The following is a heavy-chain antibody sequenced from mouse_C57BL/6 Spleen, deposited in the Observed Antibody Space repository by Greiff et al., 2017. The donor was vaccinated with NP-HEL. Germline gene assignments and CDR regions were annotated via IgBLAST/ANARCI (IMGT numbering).Heavy chain of an antibody. V-gene: IGHV2-5*01. CDR2: IWRGGST. Sequence: VQLQQSGPGLVQPSQSLSITCTVSGFSLTSYGVHWVRQSPGKGLEWLGVIWRGGSTDYNAAFMSRLSITKDNSKSQVFFKMNSLQADDTAIYDLAKRYTTVVALYAMDYWGQGTSVTVSS. CDR3: AKRYTTVVALYAMDY. J-gene: IGHJ4*01. CDR1: GFSLTSYG. D-gene: IGHD1-1*01.